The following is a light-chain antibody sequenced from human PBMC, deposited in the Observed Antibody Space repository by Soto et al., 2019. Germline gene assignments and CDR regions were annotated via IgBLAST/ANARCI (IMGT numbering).Light chain of an antibody. Sequence: QPLLTHLLPWLPTARRTVTFSCSGTCPYIGSNYVYWYQPLPGKAPKLLIYRNNQRPSGVPDRFSGSKSGTSASLAISVLRSEVEPDYFCTAWDDSLSGSYAVRTGAKV. CDR2: RNN. J-gene: IGLJ1*01. CDR1: CPYIGSNY. V-gene: IGLV1-47*01. CDR3: TAWDDSLSGSYA.